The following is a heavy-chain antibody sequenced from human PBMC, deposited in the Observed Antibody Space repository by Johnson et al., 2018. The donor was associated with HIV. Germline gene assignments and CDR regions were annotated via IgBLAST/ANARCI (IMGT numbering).Heavy chain of an antibody. J-gene: IGHJ3*02. V-gene: IGHV3-74*02. Sequence: VQLVESGGGLVQPGGSLRLSCAASGFSFSSYWMHWVRQTPGNGLVWVSRINGDGSRTTYADSVKGRFTISRDNAKNTLYLQMKSLRAEDTATYYCARLPSGYNRDTFNIWGQGTMVTVSS. CDR1: GFSFSSYW. CDR3: ARLPSGYNRDTFNI. CDR2: INGDGSRT. D-gene: IGHD5-18*01.